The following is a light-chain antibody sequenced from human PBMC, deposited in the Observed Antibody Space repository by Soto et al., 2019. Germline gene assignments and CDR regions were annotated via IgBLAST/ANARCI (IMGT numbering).Light chain of an antibody. Sequence: EIVLTQSPGTLSLSPGERATLSCRASQSVSSNYLAWCQQKPGQAPRLLICAASSRATGIPDRFSGSGSGTDFTLTISRLEPEDFAVYYCQQYGNSPWTFGQGTKV. J-gene: IGKJ1*01. V-gene: IGKV3-20*01. CDR2: AAS. CDR1: QSVSSNY. CDR3: QQYGNSPWT.